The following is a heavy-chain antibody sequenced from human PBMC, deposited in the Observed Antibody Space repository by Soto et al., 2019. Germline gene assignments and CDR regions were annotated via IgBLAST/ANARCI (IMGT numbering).Heavy chain of an antibody. Sequence: QVQLQESGPGLVKPSETLSLTCTVSGGPMYSYFWHWIRQTPGKGLEWIGYVYDGGSTNYNPSLKSRATFSVDTSKNQVSLKLRSVTAADTAVYFCARADRKWLDPWGLGFLVTVSS. V-gene: IGHV4-59*01. CDR1: GGPMYSYF. CDR3: ARADRKWLDP. J-gene: IGHJ5*02. CDR2: VYDGGST.